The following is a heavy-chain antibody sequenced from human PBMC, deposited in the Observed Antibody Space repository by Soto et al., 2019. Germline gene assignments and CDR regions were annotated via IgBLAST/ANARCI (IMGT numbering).Heavy chain of an antibody. Sequence: SVKVSCKASGGTFSSYAISWVRQAPGQGLEWMGGITPIFGTANYAQKFQGRVTITADESTSTAYMELSSLRSEDTAVYYCARPHHYYDSSPLDYWYFDLWGRGTLVTVSS. J-gene: IGHJ2*01. CDR2: ITPIFGTA. D-gene: IGHD3-22*01. V-gene: IGHV1-69*13. CDR1: GGTFSSYA. CDR3: ARPHHYYDSSPLDYWYFDL.